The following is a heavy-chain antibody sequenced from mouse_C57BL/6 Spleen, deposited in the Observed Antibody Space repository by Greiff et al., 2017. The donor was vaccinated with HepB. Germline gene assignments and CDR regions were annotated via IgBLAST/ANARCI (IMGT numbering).Heavy chain of an antibody. V-gene: IGHV1-22*01. CDR2: INPNNGGT. Sequence: EVQLQQSGPELVKPGASVKMSCKASGYTFTDYNMHWVKQSHGKSLEWIGYINPNNGGTSYNQKFKGKATLTVNKSSSTAYMELRSLTSEDSAVYYCARSGYRECYFDYWGQGTTLTVSS. CDR3: ARSGYRECYFDY. D-gene: IGHD2-2*01. CDR1: GYTFTDYN. J-gene: IGHJ2*01.